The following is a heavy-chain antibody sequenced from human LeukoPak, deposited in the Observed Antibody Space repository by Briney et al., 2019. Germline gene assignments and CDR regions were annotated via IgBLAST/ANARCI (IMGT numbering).Heavy chain of an antibody. CDR2: ISYDGSNK. CDR1: GFTFSSYG. Sequence: GGSLRLSCAASGFTFSSYGMHWVRQAPGKGLEWVAVISYDGSNKYYADSVKGRFTISRDNSKTTLYLQMNSLRAEDTAVYYCAKDRGYYDFWSGYYGHYYGMDVWGQGTTVTVSS. CDR3: AKDRGYYDFWSGYYGHYYGMDV. D-gene: IGHD3-3*01. J-gene: IGHJ6*02. V-gene: IGHV3-30*18.